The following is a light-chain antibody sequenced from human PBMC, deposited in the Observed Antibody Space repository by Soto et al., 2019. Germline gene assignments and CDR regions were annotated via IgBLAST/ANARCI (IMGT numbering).Light chain of an antibody. J-gene: IGKJ2*01. CDR1: QSLLHSNGYNY. V-gene: IGKV2-28*01. CDR2: LAS. CDR3: MQTPQTLYT. Sequence: IVMTQTPLSLPVTPGEPASISCRSSQSLLHSNGYNYLAWYVQKPGQSPHLLISLASNRASGVPDRFRVSGSRTDVTLKISRVEDEDVGVYYGMQTPQTLYTCGQGTKLEIK.